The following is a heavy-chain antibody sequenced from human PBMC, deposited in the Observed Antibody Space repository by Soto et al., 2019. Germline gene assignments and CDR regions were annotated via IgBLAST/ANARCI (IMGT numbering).Heavy chain of an antibody. CDR3: ARDGLRFLEWLFPYYYYYGMDV. J-gene: IGHJ6*02. V-gene: IGHV1-18*01. CDR2: ISAYNGNT. CDR1: GYTFTSYG. Sequence: ASVKVSCKASGYTFTSYGISWVRQAPGQGLEWMGWISAYNGNTNYAQKLQGRVTMTTDTSTSTAYMELRSLRSDDTAVYYCARDGLRFLEWLFPYYYYYGMDVWGQGTTVT. D-gene: IGHD3-3*01.